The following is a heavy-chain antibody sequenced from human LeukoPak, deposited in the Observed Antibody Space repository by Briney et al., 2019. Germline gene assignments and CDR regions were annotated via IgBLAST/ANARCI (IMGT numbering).Heavy chain of an antibody. D-gene: IGHD5-18*01. CDR1: GYSFTSYW. CDR3: TRQTAMGRPGDY. J-gene: IGHJ4*02. Sequence: GESLKISCKASGYSFTSYWIGWVRQLPGKGLEWMWIIDPSDSETRYTPSFQGQVTISADKSLSTAYLQWNSLKASDTAMYYCTRQTAMGRPGDYWGQGTLVTVSS. V-gene: IGHV5-51*01. CDR2: IDPSDSET.